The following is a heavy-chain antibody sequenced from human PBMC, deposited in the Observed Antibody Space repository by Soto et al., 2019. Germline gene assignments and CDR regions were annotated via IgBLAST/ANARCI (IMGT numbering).Heavy chain of an antibody. Sequence: QALLVQSGAEVKKPGASVKVSCKASGYMFSNYGISWVRQAPGQGLEWMGWISAYNGNTHYEQKFEDRVTMTADTSTSTAYMEVRSLTSDDTAVYFCARVVPEQLLRYYYYYYYMDVWGEGTTVTVSS. CDR2: ISAYNGNT. D-gene: IGHD3-16*01. J-gene: IGHJ6*03. CDR3: ARVVPEQLLRYYYYYYYMDV. V-gene: IGHV1-18*01. CDR1: GYMFSNYG.